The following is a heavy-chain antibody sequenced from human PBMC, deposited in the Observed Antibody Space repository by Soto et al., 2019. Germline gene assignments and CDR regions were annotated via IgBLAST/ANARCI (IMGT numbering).Heavy chain of an antibody. CDR1: GYTFTSYG. CDR3: AILCFGVYVGLRHLLDAFDF. V-gene: IGHV1-18*01. J-gene: IGHJ3*01. Sequence: QVQLVQSGAEVKKPGASVKVSCKASGYTFTSYGISWVRQAPGQGLEWMGCISAYNGNTNYAQKLQGRVTMTTDTSTSIGYIELRSLRSDDAVVYYCAILCFGVYVGLRHLLDAFDFWGQGTMVTVSS. CDR2: ISAYNGNT. D-gene: IGHD3-10*01.